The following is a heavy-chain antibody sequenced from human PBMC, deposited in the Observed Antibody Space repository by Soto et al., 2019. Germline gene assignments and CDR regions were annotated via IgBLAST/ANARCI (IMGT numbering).Heavy chain of an antibody. J-gene: IGHJ3*02. V-gene: IGHV1-3*01. CDR1: GNTFSTYT. CDR3: ARASSHHDGFDM. CDR2: VNAGNGDT. Sequence: QVQLVQSGAEVKKPGASVRISCKAAGNTFSTYTMHWVRQAPGQRFEWMGWVNAGNGDTRYSQKFQGRVTITRDTFATTGYMELSSLTSEDTAVYYCARASSHHDGFDMWGQGTKVTVSS.